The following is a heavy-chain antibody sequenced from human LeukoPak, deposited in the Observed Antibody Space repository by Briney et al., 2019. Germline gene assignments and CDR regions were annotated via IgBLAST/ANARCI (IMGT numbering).Heavy chain of an antibody. CDR1: GFTFSSYA. Sequence: PGGSLRLSCAASGFTFSSYAMHWVRQAPGKGLEWVAVISYDGSNKYYADSVKGRFTISRDNSKNTLYLQMNSLRAEDTAVYYCVRSRSAWFGEVLAAFDIWGQGTMVTVSS. D-gene: IGHD3-10*01. J-gene: IGHJ3*02. CDR3: VRSRSAWFGEVLAAFDI. CDR2: ISYDGSNK. V-gene: IGHV3-30*04.